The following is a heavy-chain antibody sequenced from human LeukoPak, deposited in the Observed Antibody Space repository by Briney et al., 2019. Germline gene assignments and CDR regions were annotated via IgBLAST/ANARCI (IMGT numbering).Heavy chain of an antibody. Sequence: GASVKVSCKASGYTFTGYYMHWVRQAPGQGLEWMGWINPNSGGTNYAQKFQGRVTMTRDTSISTAYMELSRLRSDDTAVYYCARKRYSGSYHRSLTLDYWGQGTLVTVSS. J-gene: IGHJ4*02. CDR1: GYTFTGYY. D-gene: IGHD1-26*01. V-gene: IGHV1-2*02. CDR3: ARKRYSGSYHRSLTLDY. CDR2: INPNSGGT.